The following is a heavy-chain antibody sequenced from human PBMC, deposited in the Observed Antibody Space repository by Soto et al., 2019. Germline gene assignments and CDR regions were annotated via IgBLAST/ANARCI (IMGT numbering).Heavy chain of an antibody. J-gene: IGHJ4*02. Sequence: EVQLLESGGGLVQPGGSLRLSCAASGFTFSSYAMSWVRQAPGKGLEWVSAISGSGGSTYYADSVKGRFTISRDNSKNTLYLQMNSLRAEDTAVYYCAKRGRGLQVAAYYFDYWGQGTLVTVSS. CDR3: AKRGRGLQVAAYYFDY. CDR2: ISGSGGST. D-gene: IGHD3-16*01. CDR1: GFTFSSYA. V-gene: IGHV3-23*01.